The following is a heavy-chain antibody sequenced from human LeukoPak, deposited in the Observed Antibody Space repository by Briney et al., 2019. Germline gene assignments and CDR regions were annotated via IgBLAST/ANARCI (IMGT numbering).Heavy chain of an antibody. CDR1: GGSFGGYY. CDR3: ARIKYCSGGSCYAFDY. V-gene: IGHV4-34*01. Sequence: SETLSLTCAVYGGSFGGYYWSWIRQPPGKGLEWIGEINHSGSTNYNPSLKSRVTISVDTSKNQFSLKLSSVTAADTAVYYCARIKYCSGGSCYAFDYWGQGTLVTVSS. J-gene: IGHJ4*02. CDR2: INHSGST. D-gene: IGHD2-15*01.